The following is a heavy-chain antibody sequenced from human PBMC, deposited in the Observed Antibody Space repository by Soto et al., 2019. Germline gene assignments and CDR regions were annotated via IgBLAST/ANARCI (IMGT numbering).Heavy chain of an antibody. CDR3: ARDDTALFGVDV. CDR1: GDTFSSYG. V-gene: IGHV1-69*01. J-gene: IGHJ6*02. D-gene: IGHD5-18*01. Sequence: QVQLVQSGAEVKKPGSSVKVSCKTSGDTFSSYGISWVRQAPGQGLEWMGGIIPLFGTAHYAQKFQGRVTITADESTSTAYMELSSLRSDDPAIYYCARDDTALFGVDVWGQGTTVTVSS. CDR2: IIPLFGTA.